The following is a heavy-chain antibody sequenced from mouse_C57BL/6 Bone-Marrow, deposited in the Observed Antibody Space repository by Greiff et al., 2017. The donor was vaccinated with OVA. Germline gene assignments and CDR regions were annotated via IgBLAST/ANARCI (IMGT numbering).Heavy chain of an antibody. CDR2: IYPGDGDT. V-gene: IGHV1-82*01. J-gene: IGHJ2*01. D-gene: IGHD3-2*01. Sequence: QVQLKQSGPELVKPGASVKISCKASGYAFSSSWMNWVKQRPGKGLEWIGRIYPGDGDTNYNGKFKGKATLTADKSSSTAYMHLSSLTSEDSAVYFCASRQRGDFDYWGQGTTLTVSS. CDR3: ASRQRGDFDY. CDR1: GYAFSSSW.